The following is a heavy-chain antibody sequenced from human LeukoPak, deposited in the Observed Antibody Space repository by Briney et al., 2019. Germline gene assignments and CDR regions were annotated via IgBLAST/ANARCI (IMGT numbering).Heavy chain of an antibody. J-gene: IGHJ4*02. V-gene: IGHV3-11*01. Sequence: GGSLRLSCVASRFTFSDYYMSWNREAPGKGLEWISYIGTSDTHTYYADSVKGRFTISRDNAKNSLFLQMDSLTADDTAMYYCARDGRLDYWGQGTLVTVSS. CDR3: ARDGRLDY. CDR1: RFTFSDYY. CDR2: IGTSDTHT.